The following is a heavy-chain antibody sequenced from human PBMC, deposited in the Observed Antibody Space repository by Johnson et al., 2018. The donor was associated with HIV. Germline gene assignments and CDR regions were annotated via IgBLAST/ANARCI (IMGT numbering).Heavy chain of an antibody. Sequence: VQLVESGGGLVQPGGSLRLSCAASGFTFSSYWMSWVRQAPGKGLEWVANIKQDGSEEYYVDSVKGRFTISRDNAKNSMYLQMNTLNAADTAGYYCAYSPGMMTDDAFDLWVQGTVVTVSP. CDR3: AYSPGMMTDDAFDL. CDR2: IKQDGSEE. J-gene: IGHJ3*01. V-gene: IGHV3-7*03. CDR1: GFTFSSYW. D-gene: IGHD3-16*01.